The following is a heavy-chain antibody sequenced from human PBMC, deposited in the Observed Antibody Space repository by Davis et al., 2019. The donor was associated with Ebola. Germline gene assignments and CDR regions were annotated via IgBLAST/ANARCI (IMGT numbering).Heavy chain of an antibody. CDR2: LRTSADT. J-gene: IGHJ3*01. D-gene: IGHD2/OR15-2a*01. CDR3: VKDTSNIWFDV. CDR1: GFVFSSYV. V-gene: IGHV3-23*01. Sequence: GGSLRLSCAASGFVFSSYVMSWVRRAPGKGLEWVSTLRTSADTYYADSVKGRFTISRDNSKNTLHLQMNSLRVEDTAMYYCVKDTSNIWFDVWGQGTLVTVSA.